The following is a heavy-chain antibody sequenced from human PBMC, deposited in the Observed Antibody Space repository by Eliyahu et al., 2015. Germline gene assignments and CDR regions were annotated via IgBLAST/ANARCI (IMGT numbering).Heavy chain of an antibody. CDR2: ISSSSSYX. V-gene: IGHV3-21*01. Sequence: EVQVVESGGGLVKPGGSLRLSCAAXGFXFSRFSMNWVRQAPGKGLGXVSSISSSSSYXYYADSVKGRFTISRDNAKNSLYLQMNSLRVEDTAVYYCAREKGHYYYGMDVWGQGTTVTVSS. CDR3: AREKGHYYYGMDV. CDR1: GFXFSRFS. J-gene: IGHJ6*02.